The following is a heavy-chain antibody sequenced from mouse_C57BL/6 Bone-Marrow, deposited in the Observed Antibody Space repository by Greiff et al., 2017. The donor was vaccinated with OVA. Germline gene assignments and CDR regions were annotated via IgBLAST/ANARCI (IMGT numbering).Heavy chain of an antibody. CDR1: GYTFTSYW. CDR2: IDPSDSYT. CDR3: ARGEDGNYWYFDV. Sequence: VQLQQSGAELVRPGTSVKLSCKASGYTFTSYWMHWVKQRPGQGLEWIGVIDPSDSYTNYNQKFKGKATLTVDTSSSTAYMQLSSLTSEDSAVYYCARGEDGNYWYFDVWGTGTTVTVSS. D-gene: IGHD2-1*01. V-gene: IGHV1-59*01. J-gene: IGHJ1*03.